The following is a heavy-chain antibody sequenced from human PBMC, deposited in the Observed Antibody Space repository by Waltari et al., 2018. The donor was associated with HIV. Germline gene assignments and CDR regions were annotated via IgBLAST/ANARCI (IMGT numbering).Heavy chain of an antibody. D-gene: IGHD5-12*01. J-gene: IGHJ4*02. CDR1: GFTFNNHG. Sequence: QVQLVESGGGVVQPGRSLRLSCAASGFTFNNHGIHWVRQAPVKVLGWVAVISYDRSTKDYADSVKGRFTNSIDNSKKTVYLQMNSLRAEDTALYYCAKDRAFFQVGYSIIWGQGTLVTVSS. CDR2: ISYDRSTK. CDR3: AKDRAFFQVGYSII. V-gene: IGHV3-30*18.